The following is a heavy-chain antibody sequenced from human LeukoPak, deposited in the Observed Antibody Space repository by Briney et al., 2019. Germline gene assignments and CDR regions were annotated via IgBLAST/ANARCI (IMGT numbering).Heavy chain of an antibody. CDR3: MSALGT. V-gene: IGHV4-4*07. CDR2: ISASGAI. D-gene: IGHD1-26*01. Sequence: SETLSLTCTVSGASITSQFWNWIRQPAGEGLEFVGLISASGAINFNPSLKSRVTMSIDTSKNQFSLKLTSMTAADTAVYYCMSALGTWGQGTLVTVSS. J-gene: IGHJ5*02. CDR1: GASITSQF.